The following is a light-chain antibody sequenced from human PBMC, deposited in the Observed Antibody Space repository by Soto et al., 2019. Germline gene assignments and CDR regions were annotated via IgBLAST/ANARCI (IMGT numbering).Light chain of an antibody. V-gene: IGLV2-8*01. J-gene: IGLJ3*02. Sequence: QSALTQPPSASGSPGQSVTISCTGTSSDVGAYNYVSWYQQYPGKAPKLMIYEVSKRPSGVPDRFSGSKSGKTASLTVSGLQPEDEADYYCTSYAGSNIWVFVGETKVTVL. CDR3: TSYAGSNIWV. CDR1: SSDVGAYNY. CDR2: EVS.